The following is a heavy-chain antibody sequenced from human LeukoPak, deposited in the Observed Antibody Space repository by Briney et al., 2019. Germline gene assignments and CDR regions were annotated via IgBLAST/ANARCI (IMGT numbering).Heavy chain of an antibody. CDR3: ARQTMILAVERKLVFAP. V-gene: IGHV3-7*01. CDR2: IKQDGSEK. CDR1: GFTFSRYW. J-gene: IGHJ5*02. Sequence: QPGGSLRLSCAASGFTFSRYWMSWVRQAPGKGLEWVANIKQDGSEKYYVDSVKGRFTISRDNAKNSLYLQMTSLRRDDTAVYYCARQTMILAVERKLVFAPWGPGTLVTVSS. D-gene: IGHD3-22*01.